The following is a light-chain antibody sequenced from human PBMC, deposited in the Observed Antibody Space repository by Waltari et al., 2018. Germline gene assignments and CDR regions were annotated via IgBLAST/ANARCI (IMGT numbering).Light chain of an antibody. J-gene: IGKJ3*01. V-gene: IGKV1-39*01. CDR3: QQSRFTPFT. CDR2: DAS. Sequence: DIQMTQSTSPLSASVGGTVPITCRSSQNIDNFLHWYQKTPGKAPQLLIYDASTLLDGVPSRFRGSGSGRDFTLTISSVQPEDFATYFCQQSRFTPFTFGPGTRVDIK. CDR1: QNIDNF.